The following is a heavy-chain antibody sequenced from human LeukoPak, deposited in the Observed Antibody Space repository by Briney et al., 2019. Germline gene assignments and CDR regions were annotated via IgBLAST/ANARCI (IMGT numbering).Heavy chain of an antibody. CDR1: GYSISSDYY. D-gene: IGHD3-10*01. J-gene: IGHJ4*02. V-gene: IGHV4-38-2*02. CDR2: IYHSGST. Sequence: SETLSLTCTVSGYSISSDYYWGWIRQPPGKGLEWIGSIYHSGSTYYNPSLKSRVTISVDMSKNQFSLRLKSVTAVDTAVYYCARGALLWFGAKMEYYFDSWGQGTPLTVSS. CDR3: ARGALLWFGAKMEYYFDS.